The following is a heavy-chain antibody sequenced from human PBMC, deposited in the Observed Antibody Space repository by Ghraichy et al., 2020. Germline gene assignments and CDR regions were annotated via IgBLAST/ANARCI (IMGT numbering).Heavy chain of an antibody. CDR1: GFTFSSYA. V-gene: IGHV3-23*01. CDR3: AKSTGQGVAGRKYYYYYGMDV. J-gene: IGHJ6*02. Sequence: GGSLRLSCAASGFTFSSYAMSWVRQAPGKGLEWVSAISGSGGSTYYADSVKGRFTISRDNSKNTLYLQMNSLRAEDTAVYYCAKSTGQGVAGRKYYYYYGMDVWGQGTTVTVSS. CDR2: ISGSGGST. D-gene: IGHD6-19*01.